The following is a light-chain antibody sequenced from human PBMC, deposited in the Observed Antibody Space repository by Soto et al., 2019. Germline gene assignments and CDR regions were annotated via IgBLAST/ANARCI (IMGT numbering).Light chain of an antibody. CDR2: GAS. V-gene: IGKV3D-15*01. Sequence: EILMTQSPATLSVSPGERATLSCGGSQSVSSNLAWYQQKPGQAPRLLIYGASSRATGIPNRFSGSGSETEFTLPISSLQSEDFAAYYCQQYNNWPPITFGHGTRLEIK. CDR3: QQYNNWPPIT. J-gene: IGKJ5*01. CDR1: QSVSSN.